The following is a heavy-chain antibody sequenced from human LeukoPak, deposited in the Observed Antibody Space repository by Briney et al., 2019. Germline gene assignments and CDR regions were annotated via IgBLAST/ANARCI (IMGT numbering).Heavy chain of an antibody. J-gene: IGHJ6*03. V-gene: IGHV3-49*03. Sequence: GGSLRLSCTASGFTFGDYAMSWFRQAPGKGLEWVGFIRSKAYGGTTEYAASVKGRFTISRDNAKNSLYLQMNSLRAEDTAVYYCARGGRIVVVQVTSRPKGWGNYYYYYMDVWGKGTTVTISS. D-gene: IGHD2-2*01. CDR3: ARGGRIVVVQVTSRPKGWGNYYYYYMDV. CDR1: GFTFGDYA. CDR2: IRSKAYGGTT.